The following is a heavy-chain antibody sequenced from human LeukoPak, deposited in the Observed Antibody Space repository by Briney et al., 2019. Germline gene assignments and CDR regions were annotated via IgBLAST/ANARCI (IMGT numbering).Heavy chain of an antibody. D-gene: IGHD3-10*01. Sequence: GRSLRLSCAASGFTFSSYAMHWVRQAPGKGLEWVAVISYDGSNKYYADSVKGRFTISRDNSKNSLYLQMNSLRAEDTALYYCAKGLYGSGGIDYWGQGTLVTVSS. V-gene: IGHV3-30-3*01. CDR3: AKGLYGSGGIDY. CDR2: ISYDGSNK. J-gene: IGHJ4*02. CDR1: GFTFSSYA.